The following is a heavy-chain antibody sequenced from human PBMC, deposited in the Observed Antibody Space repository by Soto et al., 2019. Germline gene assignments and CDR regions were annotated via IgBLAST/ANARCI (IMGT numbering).Heavy chain of an antibody. CDR3: TRDLFFLSTETVTTDAY. CDR1: GYTFTSFG. CDR2: ISPETGKT. Sequence: VQLVQSGAELKKPGASVRVSCKASGYTFTSFGLSWVRQAPGQGPEWMGWISPETGKTAYSYKFQDRVTMTTDASTTTLYLDLGSLRSDDTAVYYCTRDLFFLSTETVTTDAYWGQGTLVTVSS. D-gene: IGHD4-17*01. J-gene: IGHJ4*02. V-gene: IGHV1-18*04.